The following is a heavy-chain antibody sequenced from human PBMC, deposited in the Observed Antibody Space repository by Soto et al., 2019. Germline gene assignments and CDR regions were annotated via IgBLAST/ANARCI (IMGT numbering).Heavy chain of an antibody. CDR1: GFTFTNYY. CDR3: ARGDTYYVNWYFDY. J-gene: IGHJ4*02. Sequence: QVQLVQSGAEVKKPGASVKVSCKTSGFTFTNYYINWVRQAPGQGLEVMGWISAYSGNTNYAQNLQGRVTMTTDTSASTAYLELRSLRSDDTAVYFCARGDTYYVNWYFDYCGQGTLVTVSS. D-gene: IGHD1-1*01. CDR2: ISAYSGNT. V-gene: IGHV1-18*01.